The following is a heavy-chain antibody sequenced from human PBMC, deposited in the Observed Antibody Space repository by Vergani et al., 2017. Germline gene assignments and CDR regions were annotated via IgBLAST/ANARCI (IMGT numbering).Heavy chain of an antibody. CDR1: GFSFTPYA. CDR2: INNNCDYT. Sequence: EVQLLESGGDLVQPGGSLRLSCAASGFSFTPYAMSWVRQAPGKGLEWVSTINNNCDYTSYVDSVKGRVTISSNNSKRTLYLQMNSQRAEDTAIYYCSKGGWNYWFDSWGQGTLVIVS. CDR3: SKGGWNYWFDS. D-gene: IGHD1-1*01. J-gene: IGHJ5*01. V-gene: IGHV3-23*01.